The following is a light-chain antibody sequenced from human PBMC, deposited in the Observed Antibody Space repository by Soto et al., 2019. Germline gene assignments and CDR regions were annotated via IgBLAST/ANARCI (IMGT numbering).Light chain of an antibody. J-gene: IGKJ4*01. CDR1: QGIRHD. CDR2: AAY. V-gene: IGKV1-6*01. Sequence: AIEMPQYPSSLPVSVGARVTITCRASQGIRHDLGWYQQKPGKAPELLIYAAYILQSGVPSRFSGSGSGTDFTLTLTSLQPEDFAIYDCLQDYTYPRTVGGWTKVALK. CDR3: LQDYTYPRT.